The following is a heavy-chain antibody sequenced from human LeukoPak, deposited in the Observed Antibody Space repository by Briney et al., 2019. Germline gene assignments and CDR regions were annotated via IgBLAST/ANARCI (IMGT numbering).Heavy chain of an antibody. Sequence: GGSLRLSCAASGFTFSSYAMSWVRQAPGKGLEWVSAISDSGGSTYYADSVKGRFTISRDNSKNTLYLQMNSLRAEDTAVYYCAKADRVKRWSYQFDYWGQGTLVTVSS. J-gene: IGHJ4*02. CDR1: GFTFSSYA. CDR3: AKADRVKRWSYQFDY. CDR2: ISDSGGST. V-gene: IGHV3-23*01. D-gene: IGHD5-24*01.